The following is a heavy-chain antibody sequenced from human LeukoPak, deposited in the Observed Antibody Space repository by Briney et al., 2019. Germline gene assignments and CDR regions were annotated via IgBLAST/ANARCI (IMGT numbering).Heavy chain of an antibody. CDR3: ARGVGYSYGPLDYYYGMDV. J-gene: IGHJ6*02. Sequence: GASVKVSCKASGYTFTGYYMHWVRQAPGQGFEWMGWINPNSGGTNYAQKFQGRVTMTRDTSISTAYMELSRLRSDDTAVYYCARGVGYSYGPLDYYYGMDVWGQGTTVTVSS. V-gene: IGHV1-2*02. CDR1: GYTFTGYY. D-gene: IGHD5-18*01. CDR2: INPNSGGT.